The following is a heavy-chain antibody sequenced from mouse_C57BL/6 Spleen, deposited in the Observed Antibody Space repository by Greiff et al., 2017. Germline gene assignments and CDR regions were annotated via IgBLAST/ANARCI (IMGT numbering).Heavy chain of an antibody. CDR2: IWSGGST. D-gene: IGHD1-1*01. CDR3: ARKGDYGSSYYFDY. V-gene: IGHV2-2*01. Sequence: VQLQQSGPGLVQPSQSLSITCTVSGFSLTSYGVHWVRQSPGKGLEWLGVIWSGGSTDYNAAFISRLSISKDNSKGQVFFKMNSLQADDTAIYYCARKGDYGSSYYFDYWGQGTTLTVSS. CDR1: GFSLTSYG. J-gene: IGHJ2*01.